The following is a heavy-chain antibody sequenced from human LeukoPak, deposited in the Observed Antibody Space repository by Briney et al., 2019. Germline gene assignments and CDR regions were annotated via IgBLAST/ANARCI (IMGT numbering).Heavy chain of an antibody. J-gene: IGHJ4*02. Sequence: SVKVSCKAPRGTFDSYGISWVRQAPGQGLEWMGGVMAIFGGVKYGQKYQGRATITTDASTSTAYMELRSLTSEDTGIYYCARGELGDRSGFSFFDYWGQGTLVTVSS. CDR3: ARGELGDRSGFSFFDY. V-gene: IGHV1-69*05. CDR2: VMAIFGGV. CDR1: RGTFDSYG. D-gene: IGHD3-22*01.